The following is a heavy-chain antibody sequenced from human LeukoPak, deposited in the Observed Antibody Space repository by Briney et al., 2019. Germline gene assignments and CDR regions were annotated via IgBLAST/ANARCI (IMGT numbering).Heavy chain of an antibody. Sequence: GGSLRLSCAASGFTFSVTWMSWVRQAPGRGLEWVGRFKSKVAGGTTDYAAPVAGRFTISRDDSKNMLYLQMNSLKTEDTGVYYCTRGAPQADVFDIWGQGTMVTVSS. CDR1: GFTFSVTW. D-gene: IGHD1-26*01. J-gene: IGHJ3*02. CDR2: FKSKVAGGTT. V-gene: IGHV3-15*01. CDR3: TRGAPQADVFDI.